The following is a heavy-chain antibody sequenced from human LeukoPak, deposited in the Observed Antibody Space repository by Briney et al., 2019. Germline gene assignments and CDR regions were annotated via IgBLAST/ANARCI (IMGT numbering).Heavy chain of an antibody. CDR1: GFSLSTRGMC. V-gene: IGHV2-70*11. CDR3: ARMATGGYAYDY. D-gene: IGHD5-12*01. J-gene: IGHJ4*02. CDR2: IDWDDDK. Sequence: SGPTLVNPTQTLTLTCTFSGFSLSTRGMCVSWIRQPPGKALEWLARIDWDDDKYSSTSLKSRLIISKDTSKNQVVLTMTNMDPVDTATYYCARMATGGYAYDYWGQGTLVTVSS.